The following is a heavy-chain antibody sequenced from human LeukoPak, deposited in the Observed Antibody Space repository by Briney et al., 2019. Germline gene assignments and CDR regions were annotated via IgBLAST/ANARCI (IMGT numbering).Heavy chain of an antibody. J-gene: IGHJ1*01. D-gene: IGHD6-19*01. Sequence: ASVKVSCKASGYTFTSYDINWVRQATGQGLEWMGWMNPNSGNKGYAQNFQGRVTMTRNTSISTAYMELSSLRSEDTAVYYCARAGIAVAVQAEYFQHWGQGTLVTVSS. V-gene: IGHV1-8*01. CDR3: ARAGIAVAVQAEYFQH. CDR1: GYTFTSYD. CDR2: MNPNSGNK.